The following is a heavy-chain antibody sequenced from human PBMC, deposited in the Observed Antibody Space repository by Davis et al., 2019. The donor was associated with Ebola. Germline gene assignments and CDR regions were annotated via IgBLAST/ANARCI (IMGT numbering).Heavy chain of an antibody. Sequence: GESLKISCAASGFTVSSNYMSWVRQAPGKGLEWVSVIYSGGSTYYADSVKGRFTISRDNSKNTLYLQMNSLRAEDTAVYYCAGGIAVAGLDYWGQGTLVTVSS. CDR3: AGGIAVAGLDY. V-gene: IGHV3-66*01. J-gene: IGHJ4*02. CDR2: IYSGGST. CDR1: GFTVSSNY. D-gene: IGHD6-19*01.